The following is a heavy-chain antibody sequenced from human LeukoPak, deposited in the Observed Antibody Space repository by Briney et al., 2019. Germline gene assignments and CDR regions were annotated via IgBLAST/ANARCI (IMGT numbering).Heavy chain of an antibody. CDR3: ASGRGLGMDYFDY. Sequence: SETLSLTCTVSGGSISSSSYYWSWIRQPPGKGLEWIGYIYYSGSTNYNPSLKSRVTISVDTSKNQFSLKLSSVTAADTAVYYCASGRGLGMDYFDYWGQGALVTVSS. V-gene: IGHV4-61*01. CDR1: GGSISSSSYY. J-gene: IGHJ4*02. CDR2: IYYSGST. D-gene: IGHD7-27*01.